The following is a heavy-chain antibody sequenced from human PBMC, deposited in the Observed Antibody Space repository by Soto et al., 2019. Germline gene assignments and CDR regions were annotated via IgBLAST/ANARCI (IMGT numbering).Heavy chain of an antibody. V-gene: IGHV3-23*01. D-gene: IGHD3-3*01. CDR1: GFSFSSYA. CDR3: AKDKDWSGVYGMDV. CDR2: INGGSTT. J-gene: IGHJ6*02. Sequence: EVQLLESGGGLVQPGGSLRLSCAASGFSFSSYAMNWVRQGPGKGLEWVTTINGGSTTYYADSVKGRFTISRDNSKNTLYLQMNGLRAEDTAVYYCAKDKDWSGVYGMDVWGQGTTVTVSS.